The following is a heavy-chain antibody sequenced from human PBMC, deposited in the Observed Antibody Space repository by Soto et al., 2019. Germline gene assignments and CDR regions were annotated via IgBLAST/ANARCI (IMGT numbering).Heavy chain of an antibody. CDR1: GGSISSGGYF. D-gene: IGHD6-6*01. CDR2: IYYSGST. J-gene: IGHJ6*02. CDR3: AREGAAPYYYYGMDV. Sequence: QVQLQESGPGLVKPSQTLSLTCTVSGGSISSGGYFWSWIRQHPGKGLEWIGFIYYSGSTYYNPSLKSRVTLSVATSKNQFSLKLSSVTAADTAVYYCAREGAAPYYYYGMDVWGQGTTVTVSS. V-gene: IGHV4-31*03.